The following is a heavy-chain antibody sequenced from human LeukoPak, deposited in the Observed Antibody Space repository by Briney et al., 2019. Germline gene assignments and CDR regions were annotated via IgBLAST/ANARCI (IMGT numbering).Heavy chain of an antibody. CDR1: GGSISSGGYY. CDR2: IYYSGST. J-gene: IGHJ5*02. D-gene: IGHD3-10*01. CDR3: ARGTGFPFGELSWFDP. Sequence: SETLSLTCTVSGGSISSGGYYWSWIRQHPGKGLEWIGYIYYSGSTYYNPSLKSRVTISVDTSKNQFSLKLSSVTAADTAVYYCARGTGFPFGELSWFDPRGQGTLVTVSS. V-gene: IGHV4-31*03.